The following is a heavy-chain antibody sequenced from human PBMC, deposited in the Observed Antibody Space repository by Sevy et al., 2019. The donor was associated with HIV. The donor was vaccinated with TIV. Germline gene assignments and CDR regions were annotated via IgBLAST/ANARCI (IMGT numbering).Heavy chain of an antibody. CDR1: GFTFSSYA. D-gene: IGHD3-3*01. CDR3: AGGTDYDFWSGYSGGAYYYYGMDV. V-gene: IGHV3-30*04. Sequence: GGSLRLSCAASGFTFSSYAMHWVRQAPGKGLEWVAVISYDGSNKYYADSVKGRFTISRDNSKNTLYLQMNSLRAEDTAVYYCAGGTDYDFWSGYSGGAYYYYGMDVWGQGTTVTVSS. CDR2: ISYDGSNK. J-gene: IGHJ6*02.